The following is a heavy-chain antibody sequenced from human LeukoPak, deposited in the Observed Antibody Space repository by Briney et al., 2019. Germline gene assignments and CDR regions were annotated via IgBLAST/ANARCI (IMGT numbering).Heavy chain of an antibody. V-gene: IGHV3-33*01. CDR3: ARVGPLYCGGDCYFGY. D-gene: IGHD2-21*02. CDR2: IWYDGSNK. Sequence: GGSLRLSCVASGFTFSNFGMHWVRQAPGKGLEWVAVIWYDGSNKYYADSVKGRFTVSRDNSKNTLYLQMNSLRAEDTAVYYCARVGPLYCGGDCYFGYWGQGTLVTVSS. J-gene: IGHJ4*02. CDR1: GFTFSNFG.